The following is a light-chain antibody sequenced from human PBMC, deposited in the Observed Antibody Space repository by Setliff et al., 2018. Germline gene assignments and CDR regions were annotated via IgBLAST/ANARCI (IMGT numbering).Light chain of an antibody. V-gene: IGLV2-8*01. J-gene: IGLJ1*01. CDR1: SSDVGAYNY. CDR3: SSYAASYNPYV. CDR2: EVT. Sequence: QSVLTQPPSASGSPGQSLTISCTGTSSDVGAYNYVSWYQQHPGKAPKLMIYEVTKRPSGVPDRFSGSKSGNTASLTDSGLQADDEADYYCSSYAASYNPYVFGTGTKAPS.